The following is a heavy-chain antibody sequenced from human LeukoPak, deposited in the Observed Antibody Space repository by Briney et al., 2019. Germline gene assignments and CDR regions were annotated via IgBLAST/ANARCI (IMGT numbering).Heavy chain of an antibody. CDR3: ARGIVASHAFDI. CDR1: GGSISSYY. Sequence: SETLSLTCTVSGGSISSYYWSWIRQPAGKGLEWIGRIYTSGSTNYNPSLKSRVTISVDTSKNQFSLKLSSVTAADTAVYYCARGIVASHAFDIWGQGTMVTVSS. V-gene: IGHV4-4*07. CDR2: IYTSGST. J-gene: IGHJ3*02. D-gene: IGHD5-12*01.